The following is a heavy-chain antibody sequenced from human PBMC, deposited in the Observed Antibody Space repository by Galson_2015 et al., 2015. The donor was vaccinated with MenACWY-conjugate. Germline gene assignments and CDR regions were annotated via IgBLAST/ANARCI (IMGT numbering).Heavy chain of an antibody. D-gene: IGHD6-19*01. J-gene: IGHJ4*02. Sequence: SLRLSCAASGFTFSNAWMSWVRQAPGKGLEWVGRIKSKTDGGTTDYAAPVKGRFTISRDDSKNTLYLQMNSLKTEDTAVYYCTTDLEYSSGWYPKEFDYWGQGTLVTVSS. CDR3: TTDLEYSSGWYPKEFDY. CDR2: IKSKTDGGTT. V-gene: IGHV3-15*01. CDR1: GFTFSNAW.